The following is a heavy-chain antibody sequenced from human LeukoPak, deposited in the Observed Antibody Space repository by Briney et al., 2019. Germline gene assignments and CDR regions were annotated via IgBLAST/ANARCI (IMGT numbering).Heavy chain of an antibody. Sequence: GASVKVSCKASGGTFSSYAISWVRQAPGQGLDWMGGIIPIFGTANYAQKFQGRVTITADESTRAAYMELSSLPSEDTAVYYCACGNVEIVAPVHWGQGTLVTVSS. J-gene: IGHJ4*02. V-gene: IGHV1-69*13. D-gene: IGHD5-12*01. CDR1: GGTFSSYA. CDR2: IIPIFGTA. CDR3: ACGNVEIVAPVH.